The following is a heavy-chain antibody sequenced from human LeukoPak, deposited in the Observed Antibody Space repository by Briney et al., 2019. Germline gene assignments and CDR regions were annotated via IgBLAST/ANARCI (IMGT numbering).Heavy chain of an antibody. D-gene: IGHD5-18*01. V-gene: IGHV1-69*01. CDR3: ARSGYSYGYPYRLPFDY. CDR1: GGTFSSYA. CDR2: IIPIFGTA. Sequence: ASVNVSCKASGGTFSSYAISWVRQPPGQGLEWMGGIIPIFGTANYAQKFQGRVTITADESTSTAYMELSSLRSEDTAVYYRARSGYSYGYPYRLPFDYWGQGTLVTVSS. J-gene: IGHJ4*02.